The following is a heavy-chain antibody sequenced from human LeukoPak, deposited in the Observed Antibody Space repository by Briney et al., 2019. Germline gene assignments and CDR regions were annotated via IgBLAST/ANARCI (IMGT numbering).Heavy chain of an antibody. V-gene: IGHV1-69*13. D-gene: IGHD3-10*01. J-gene: IGHJ4*02. Sequence: SVKVSCKASGGTFSSYAISWVRQAPGQGLEWMGGIIPIFGTANYAQKFQGRVTITADESTSTAYMELSSLRSEDTAVYYCARGRENVLLWFGELFHRGQGTLVTVSS. CDR2: IIPIFGTA. CDR1: GGTFSSYA. CDR3: ARGRENVLLWFGELFH.